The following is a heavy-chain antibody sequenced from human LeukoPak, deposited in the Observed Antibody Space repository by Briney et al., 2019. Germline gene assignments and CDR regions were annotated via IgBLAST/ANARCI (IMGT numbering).Heavy chain of an antibody. Sequence: GGSLRLSCAASGFTFSSYAMSWVRQAPGKGLEWVSAISGSGGSTYYADSVKGRFTISRDNSKDTLYLQMNSLRAEDTAVYYCAKDDGGILFSGGGGQGTLVTVSS. CDR1: GFTFSSYA. CDR3: AKDDGGILFSGG. J-gene: IGHJ4*02. CDR2: ISGSGGST. V-gene: IGHV3-23*01. D-gene: IGHD2-15*01.